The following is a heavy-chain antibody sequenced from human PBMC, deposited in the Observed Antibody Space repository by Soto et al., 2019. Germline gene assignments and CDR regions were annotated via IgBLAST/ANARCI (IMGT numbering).Heavy chain of an antibody. CDR1: XXTXSXYA. J-gene: IGHJ4*02. CDR3: XXXXXXXXXAXGY. V-gene: IGHV3-33*01. Sequence: QVQLVESGGGVVQPGRSLRLSCAASXXTXSXYAMHWVRQAPGKGLEWVGFIWYDGSNTFYAESVKGRFTISRDNSKNTVYLQINALRAEXXAXXXXXXXXXXXXXAXGYWGQGTLVTVSS. CDR2: IWYDGSNT.